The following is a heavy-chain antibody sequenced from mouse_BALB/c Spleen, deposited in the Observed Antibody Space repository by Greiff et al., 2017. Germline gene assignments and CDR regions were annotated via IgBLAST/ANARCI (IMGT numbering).Heavy chain of an antibody. J-gene: IGHJ3*01. V-gene: IGHV5-17*02. Sequence: EVQGVESGGGLVQPGGSRKLSCAASGFTFSSFGMHWVRQAPEKGLEWVAYISSGSSTIYYADTVKGRFTISRDNPKNTLFLQMTSLRSEDTAMYYCARTGYGYVVAYWGQGTLVTVSA. CDR3: ARTGYGYVVAY. CDR2: ISSGSSTI. CDR1: GFTFSSFG. D-gene: IGHD1-2*01.